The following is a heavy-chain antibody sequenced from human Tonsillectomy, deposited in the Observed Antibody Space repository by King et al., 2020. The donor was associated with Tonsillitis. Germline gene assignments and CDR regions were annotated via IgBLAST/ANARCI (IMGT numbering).Heavy chain of an antibody. CDR1: GGSIGSGSYY. CDR3: AGSGLVRLGPYIDY. J-gene: IGHJ4*02. CDR2: IYTTGST. V-gene: IGHV4-61*02. Sequence: QLQESGPGLVKPSETLSLTCTVSGGSIGSGSYYWSWLRQPAGKGLEWIGHIYTTGSTNYNAPLRSRVTISGDTSKNQFSLQLTSVTAADTAIYYCAGSGLVRLGPYIDYWGQGTLVSVSS. D-gene: IGHD6-19*01.